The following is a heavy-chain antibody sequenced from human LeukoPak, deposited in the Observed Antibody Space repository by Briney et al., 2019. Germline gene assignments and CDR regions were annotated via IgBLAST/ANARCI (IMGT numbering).Heavy chain of an antibody. CDR1: GYTFTGYY. CDR3: ARDGGYCSGGSCYNYFDY. Sequence: ASVNVSCKASGYTFTGYYMHWVRQAPGQGLEWMGWINPNSGGTNYAQKFQGRVTMTRDTSISTAYMELSRLRSDDTAVYYCARDGGYCSGGSCYNYFDYWGQGTLVTVSS. V-gene: IGHV1-2*02. J-gene: IGHJ4*02. CDR2: INPNSGGT. D-gene: IGHD2-15*01.